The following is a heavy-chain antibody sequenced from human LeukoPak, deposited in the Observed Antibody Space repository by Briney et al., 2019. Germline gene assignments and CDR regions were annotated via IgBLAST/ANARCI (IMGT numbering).Heavy chain of an antibody. CDR1: GGSISSSNW. CDR3: ARDGGGYYGSGSYYNWFDS. D-gene: IGHD3-10*01. CDR2: IHHSGST. J-gene: IGHJ5*01. V-gene: IGHV4-4*02. Sequence: PSETLSLTCAVSGGSISSSNWWNWVRQPPGKGLEWIGEIHHSGSTNYNPSLKSRVTISVDKSRNQFSLKLSSVTAADTAVYYCARDGGGYYGSGSYYNWFDSWGQGTLVTVSS.